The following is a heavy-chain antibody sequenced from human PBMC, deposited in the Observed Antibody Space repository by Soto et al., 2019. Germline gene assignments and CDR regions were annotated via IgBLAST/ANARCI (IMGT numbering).Heavy chain of an antibody. CDR2: MNPNSGNT. CDR3: ARVGYSSSWYGCLSGCSHNFDY. CDR1: GYTFTSYD. J-gene: IGHJ4*02. Sequence: ASVKVSCKASGYTFTSYDINWVRQATGQGLEWMGWMNPNSGNTGYAQKFQGRVTMTRNTSISTAYMELSSLRSEDTAVYYCARVGYSSSWYGCLSGCSHNFDYWGQGNLVTVSS. V-gene: IGHV1-8*01. D-gene: IGHD6-13*01.